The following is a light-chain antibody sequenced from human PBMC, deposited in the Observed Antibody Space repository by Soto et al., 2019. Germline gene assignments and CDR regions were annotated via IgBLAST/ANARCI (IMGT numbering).Light chain of an antibody. CDR1: QSIAANY. J-gene: IGKJ4*01. CDR3: QQYGTAPLT. V-gene: IGKV3-20*01. Sequence: EIVLTQSPGSLSLSPGERATLSCRASQSIAANYLAWYQQKPGQAPRLLIYVTSSRATGIPDRFSGSGSGKDFTLTIRSLEPEDFAVYYCQQYGTAPLTFGGGTKVEIK. CDR2: VTS.